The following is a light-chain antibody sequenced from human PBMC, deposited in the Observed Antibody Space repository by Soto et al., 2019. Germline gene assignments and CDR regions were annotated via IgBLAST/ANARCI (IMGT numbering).Light chain of an antibody. CDR2: DAS. CDR3: HQYNGYLWT. Sequence: DIQMTQSPSTVSASVGDRVTITCRASQTVVGWLAWYQQKPGKAPKLLIYDASNLEGGVPPRFSGSGSVTDFTLTISSLQPDDFATYYCHQYNGYLWTFGQGTKVEMK. J-gene: IGKJ1*01. V-gene: IGKV1-5*01. CDR1: QTVVGW.